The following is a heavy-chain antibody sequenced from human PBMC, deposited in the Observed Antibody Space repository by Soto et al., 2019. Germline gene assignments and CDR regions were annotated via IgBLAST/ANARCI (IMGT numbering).Heavy chain of an antibody. CDR2: MNPNSGNT. J-gene: IGHJ6*02. D-gene: IGHD7-27*01. CDR1: GYTFTSYD. V-gene: IGHV1-8*01. CDR3: ASQKTTGISYYGMDV. Sequence: QVQLVQSGAEVKKPGASVKVSCKASGYTFTSYDINWVRQATGQGLEWMGWMNPNSGNTGYAQKLQGRVTMTRNTSISTAYMELSSLRSEDTAVYYCASQKTTGISYYGMDVWGQGTTVTVSS.